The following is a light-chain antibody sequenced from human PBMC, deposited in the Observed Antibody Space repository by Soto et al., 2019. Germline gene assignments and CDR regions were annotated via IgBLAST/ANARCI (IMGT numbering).Light chain of an antibody. CDR3: CSYADNYFYV. CDR1: SNDVGAYHY. Sequence: QSALTQPRSVSGSPGQSVTISCTGTSNDVGAYHYVSWYQHHPGKAPKLIIYDVTQRPSGIPDRSSGSKSGNTASLTISGLQADDEADYHCCSYADNYFYVFGTGTKLTVL. V-gene: IGLV2-11*01. J-gene: IGLJ1*01. CDR2: DVT.